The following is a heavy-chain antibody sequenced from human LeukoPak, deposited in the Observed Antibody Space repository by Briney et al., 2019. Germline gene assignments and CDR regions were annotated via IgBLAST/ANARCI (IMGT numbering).Heavy chain of an antibody. CDR1: GGSLSSTTYY. J-gene: IGHJ4*02. CDR2: IYYSGST. Sequence: KPSETRSLTCTVSGGSLSSTTYYWGWIRQPPGKGLEWIGSIYYSGSTYYNPSLKSRVTISVDTSNNQFSLQLSSVTAADTAVYYCASKYRAGDYFDYWGQGTLVTVSS. V-gene: IGHV4-39*01. D-gene: IGHD2-2*01. CDR3: ASKYRAGDYFDY.